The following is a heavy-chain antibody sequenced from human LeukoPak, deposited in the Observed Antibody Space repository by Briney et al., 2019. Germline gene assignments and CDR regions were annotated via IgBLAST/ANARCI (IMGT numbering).Heavy chain of an antibody. J-gene: IGHJ4*02. V-gene: IGHV3-53*01. D-gene: IGHD6-19*01. CDR3: ARSNSSGYNFDY. CDR1: GFTVSSNY. CDR2: IYSGGST. Sequence: PGGSLTLSRAASGFTVSSNYMSWVRQAPGKGLEWVSVIYSGGSTYYVDSVTGRFTISRDNSKNTLYLQMNSLRAEDTAVYYCARSNSSGYNFDYWGQGTMVTVSS.